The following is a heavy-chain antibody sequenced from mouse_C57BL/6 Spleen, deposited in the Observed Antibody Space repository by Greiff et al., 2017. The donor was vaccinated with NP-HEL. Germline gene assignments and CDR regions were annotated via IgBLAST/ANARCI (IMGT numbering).Heavy chain of an antibody. CDR3: ASIYYDFPHY. J-gene: IGHJ2*01. CDR1: GYTFTSYW. V-gene: IGHV1-59*01. D-gene: IGHD2-4*01. Sequence: VQLQQPGAELVRPGTSVKLSCKASGYTFTSYWMHWVKQRPGQGLEWIGVIDPSDSYTNYNQKFKGKATLTVDTSSSTAYMQLSSLTSEDSAVYYCASIYYDFPHYWGQGTTLTVSS. CDR2: IDPSDSYT.